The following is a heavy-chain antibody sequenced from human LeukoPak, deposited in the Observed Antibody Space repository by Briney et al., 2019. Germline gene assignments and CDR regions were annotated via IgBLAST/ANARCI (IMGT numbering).Heavy chain of an antibody. V-gene: IGHV3-23*01. D-gene: IGHD3-22*01. CDR2: ISGSGGST. CDR1: GFTFSSYA. CDR3: AKSVYYYDSSGYVY. Sequence: PGGSLRLSCAASGFTFSSYAMSWVRQAPGKGLEWVSAISGSGGSTYYADSVKGRFTISRDNSKNTLYLQMNSLRAEDTAVYYCAKSVYYYDSSGYVYWGQGTLVTVSS. J-gene: IGHJ4*02.